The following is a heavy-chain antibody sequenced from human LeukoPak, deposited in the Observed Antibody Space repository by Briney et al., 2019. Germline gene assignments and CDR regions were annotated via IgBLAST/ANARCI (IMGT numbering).Heavy chain of an antibody. Sequence: PGGSLRLSCAASGFTVSSNFLSWVRQPPGKGLEWVSDIYSGGSTYYADSVKGRFTISRDNTKNTLYLQMNSLRAEDTAVYYCAREGSSATRNFDYWGQGTLVTVSS. J-gene: IGHJ4*02. CDR1: GFTVSSNF. CDR2: IYSGGST. V-gene: IGHV3-53*01. D-gene: IGHD6-19*01. CDR3: AREGSSATRNFDY.